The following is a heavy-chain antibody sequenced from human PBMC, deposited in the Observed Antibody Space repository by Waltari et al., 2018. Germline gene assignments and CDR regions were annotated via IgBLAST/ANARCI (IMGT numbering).Heavy chain of an antibody. V-gene: IGHV3-74*03. Sequence: EAPVVESGGALVQPGGSLRLSCSASGFTFSPYWMHLGRQVRGQGLVWGSGVNGDGSRTTYAEPGKGRFTISRDNARSTVHLQMNSLRGEDSAVYYCGTLEAVASWGQGTLVTVSS. CDR3: GTLEAVAS. CDR2: VNGDGSRT. CDR1: GFTFSPYW. J-gene: IGHJ5*02.